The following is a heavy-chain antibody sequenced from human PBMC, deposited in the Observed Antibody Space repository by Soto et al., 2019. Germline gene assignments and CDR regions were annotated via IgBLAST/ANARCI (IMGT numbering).Heavy chain of an antibody. V-gene: IGHV3-72*01. D-gene: IGHD6-19*01. Sequence: EVQLVESGGGLVQPGGPLRLSCAASGFTFSDHYMDWVRQAPGKGLEWVGRIRNKAKSYTSAYAASVKGRLTFSRDDSKNSVYLQMNNLKIDDTAVYYCTRVTKAGTTFFDSWGQGILVTVSS. CDR2: IRNKAKSYTS. CDR1: GFTFSDHY. CDR3: TRVTKAGTTFFDS. J-gene: IGHJ4*02.